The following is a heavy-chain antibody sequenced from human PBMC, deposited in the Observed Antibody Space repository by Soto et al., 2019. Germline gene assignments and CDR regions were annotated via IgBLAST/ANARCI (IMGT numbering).Heavy chain of an antibody. V-gene: IGHV3-15*07. CDR1: GFTFSNAW. Sequence: EVQLLESGGGLVKPGGSLRLSCAASGFTFSNAWMNWFRQAPGKGLEWVGRIKKTGDGGTTDSAAPVKGRFTISSDDSKNTLYLQMNSLKTEDTAVYYCTTSLIAVTGDFDSWGQGTLVTVSS. CDR3: TTSLIAVTGDFDS. J-gene: IGHJ4*02. D-gene: IGHD6-19*01. CDR2: IKKTGDGGTT.